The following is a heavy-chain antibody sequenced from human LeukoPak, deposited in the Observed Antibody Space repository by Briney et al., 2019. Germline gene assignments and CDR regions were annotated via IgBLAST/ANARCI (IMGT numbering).Heavy chain of an antibody. CDR2: IIPIFGTA. Sequence: SVKVSCKASLGTFSSYAISWVRQAPGQGLEWMGGIIPIFGTANYAQKFQGRVTITADESTSTAYMELSSLRSEDTAVYYCARTAEGYFLTGYYYDYWGQGTLVTVSS. CDR1: LGTFSSYA. V-gene: IGHV1-69*13. CDR3: ARTAEGYFLTGYYYDY. D-gene: IGHD3/OR15-3a*01. J-gene: IGHJ4*02.